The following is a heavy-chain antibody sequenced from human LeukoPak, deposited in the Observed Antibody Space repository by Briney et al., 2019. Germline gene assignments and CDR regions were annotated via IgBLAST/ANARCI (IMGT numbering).Heavy chain of an antibody. CDR1: GFTVSSNY. Sequence: GGSLRLSCAASGFTVSSNYMSWVRQAPGKGLEWVSVIYSGGSTYYADSVKGRFTISRDNSKNTLYLQMNSLRAEDTAVYYCARTYYYGSATWGAFDIWGQGTMVTVSS. V-gene: IGHV3-53*01. D-gene: IGHD3-10*01. CDR3: ARTYYYGSATWGAFDI. CDR2: IYSGGST. J-gene: IGHJ3*02.